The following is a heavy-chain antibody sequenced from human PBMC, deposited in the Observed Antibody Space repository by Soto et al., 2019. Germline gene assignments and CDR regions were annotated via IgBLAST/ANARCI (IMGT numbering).Heavy chain of an antibody. V-gene: IGHV1-18*04. CDR2: ITPYNGNA. J-gene: IGHJ4*02. CDR1: GYTFINFG. CDR3: ARARMFSGAHHDY. Sequence: SVKVSCKASGYTFINFGINCVLQPPGQGLEGMGWITPYNGNANYPQKHQDRLTITTDTSTNTAYLELRSLRSDDTAVYFCARARMFSGAHHDYWGQGTRVTVSS. D-gene: IGHD1-26*01.